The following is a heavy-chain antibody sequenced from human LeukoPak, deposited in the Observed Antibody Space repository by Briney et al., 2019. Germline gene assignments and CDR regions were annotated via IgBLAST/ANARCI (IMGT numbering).Heavy chain of an antibody. CDR3: ARVRYFDWMDY. V-gene: IGHV1-2*02. CDR1: GYTFTGYY. Sequence: ASVKVSCKASGYTFTGYYMHWVRQAPGQGLEWMGWINPNSGGTNYAQKFQGRVTVTRDTSISTAYMELSRLTSDDTAVYYCARVRYFDWMDYWGQGTLVTVSS. D-gene: IGHD3-9*01. J-gene: IGHJ4*02. CDR2: INPNSGGT.